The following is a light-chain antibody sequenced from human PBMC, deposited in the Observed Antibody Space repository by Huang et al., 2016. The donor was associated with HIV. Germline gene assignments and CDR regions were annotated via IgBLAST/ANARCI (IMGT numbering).Light chain of an antibody. CDR3: QKYDSAPRT. CDR1: LVIGNS. CDR2: VAS. J-gene: IGKJ1*01. Sequence: DIQMTQSPSSLSAFVGDTVTITCRASLVIGNSLAWYQQKPGRPPKLLIYVASTLQSGVPSRFSGSGSGTDFTLTISNLQTEDIATYYCQKYDSAPRTFGQGTRV. V-gene: IGKV1-27*01.